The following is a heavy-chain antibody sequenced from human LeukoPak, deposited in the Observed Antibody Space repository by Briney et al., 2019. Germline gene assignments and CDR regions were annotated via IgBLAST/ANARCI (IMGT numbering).Heavy chain of an antibody. CDR1: GFTLSNYA. Sequence: GGSLRLSCAASGFTLSNYAMTWVRQAPGKGLEWVSTSGIGGGTYYADAVKGRFTISGDNSKNTVFLQMNSLRAEDTATYYCAARGSGYLYWGQGTLVTVSS. CDR3: AARGSGYLY. D-gene: IGHD3-3*01. CDR2: SGIGGGT. J-gene: IGHJ4*02. V-gene: IGHV3-23*01.